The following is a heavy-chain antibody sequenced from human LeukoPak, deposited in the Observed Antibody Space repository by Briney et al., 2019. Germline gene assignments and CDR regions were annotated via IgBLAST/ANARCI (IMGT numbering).Heavy chain of an antibody. Sequence: PGGSLRLSCAASGFTFSSYAMHWVRQAPGKGVEGVAVISYDGSNKYYADSVKGRFTISRDNSKNTLYLQMNSLRAEDTAVYYCAREITGAGTVDYWGQGTLVTVSS. CDR2: ISYDGSNK. V-gene: IGHV3-30*04. D-gene: IGHD6-19*01. J-gene: IGHJ4*02. CDR3: AREITGAGTVDY. CDR1: GFTFSSYA.